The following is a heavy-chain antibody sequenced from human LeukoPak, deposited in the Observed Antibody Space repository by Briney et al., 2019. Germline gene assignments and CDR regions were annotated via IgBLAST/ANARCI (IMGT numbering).Heavy chain of an antibody. CDR2: IYYSGST. Sequence: SETLPLTCTVSGGSISSYYWSWIRQPPGKGLEWIGYIYYSGSTNYNPSLKSRVTISVDTSKNQFSLKLSSVTAADTAVYYCARHLGEDWFDPWGQGTLVTVSS. CDR1: GGSISSYY. D-gene: IGHD3-16*01. V-gene: IGHV4-59*08. J-gene: IGHJ5*02. CDR3: ARHLGEDWFDP.